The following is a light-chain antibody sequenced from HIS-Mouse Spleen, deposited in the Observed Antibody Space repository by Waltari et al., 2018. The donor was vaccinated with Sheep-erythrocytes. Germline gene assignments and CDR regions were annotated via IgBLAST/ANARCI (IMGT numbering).Light chain of an antibody. CDR3: CSYAGSYTYV. CDR2: DVS. CDR1: SSYVSGYNY. V-gene: IGLV2-11*01. Sequence: QSALTQHRSVSGSPGQSVPISCLGTSSYVSGYNYVPWYQQHPGKAPKLMIYDVSKRPSGVPDRFSGSKSGNTASLTISGLQAEDEADYYCCSYAGSYTYVFGTGTKVTVL. J-gene: IGLJ1*01.